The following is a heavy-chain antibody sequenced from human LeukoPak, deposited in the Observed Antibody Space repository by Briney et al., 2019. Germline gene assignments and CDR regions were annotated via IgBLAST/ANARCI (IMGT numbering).Heavy chain of an antibody. CDR1: GFTFSSYA. V-gene: IGHV3-23*01. J-gene: IGHJ4*02. D-gene: IGHD3-10*01. CDR3: ARQSDRSGALGY. Sequence: PGGSLRLSCAASGFTFSSYAMSWVRQAPGKGLEWVSAISGSGGSTYYADSVKGRFTISRDNSKNTLYLQMNSLRAEDTAVYYCARQSDRSGALGYWGQGTLVTVSS. CDR2: ISGSGGST.